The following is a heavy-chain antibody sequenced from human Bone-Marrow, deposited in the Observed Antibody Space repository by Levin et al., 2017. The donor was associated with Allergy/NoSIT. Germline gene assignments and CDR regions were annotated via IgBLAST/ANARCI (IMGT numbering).Heavy chain of an antibody. CDR3: ASPNSALDNSEFDAFDM. J-gene: IGHJ3*02. Sequence: PGGSLRLSCKASGSTFRYYWIGWVRQMPGKGPEWMGIIYPADSDTKYSPSFQGQVTISADTSITTAYLEWSSLKASDTAMYYCASPNSALDNSEFDAFDMWGQGTMVTVSS. V-gene: IGHV5-51*01. CDR1: GSTFRYYW. CDR2: IYPADSDT. D-gene: IGHD3-22*01.